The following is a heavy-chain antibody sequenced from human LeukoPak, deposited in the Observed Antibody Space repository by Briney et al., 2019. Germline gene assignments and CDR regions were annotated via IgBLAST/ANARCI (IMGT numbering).Heavy chain of an antibody. Sequence: GGSLRLSCAASGFTFSDYYMSWIRQAPGKGLEGVSYISSSGSTIYYADSVKGRFTISRDNAKNSLYLQMNSLRAEDTAVYYCARVLKPSSSWYNYYYGMDVWGQGTTVTVSS. V-gene: IGHV3-11*01. J-gene: IGHJ6*02. CDR2: ISSSGSTI. D-gene: IGHD6-13*01. CDR1: GFTFSDYY. CDR3: ARVLKPSSSWYNYYYGMDV.